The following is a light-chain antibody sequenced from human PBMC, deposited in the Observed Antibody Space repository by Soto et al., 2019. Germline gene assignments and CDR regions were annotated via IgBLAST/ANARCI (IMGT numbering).Light chain of an antibody. CDR2: GAF. CDR3: QQYDTSPLT. V-gene: IGKV3-20*01. J-gene: IGKJ4*01. Sequence: EVVLTQSPGTLSLSPGERATLSCRASQSVTSNDLAWYQQKPGRAPRLLIFGAFNRATGIPDRFSGSSSGTDFTLTINGLEPEDFAVYYCQQYDTSPLTFGGGTKVEI. CDR1: QSVTSND.